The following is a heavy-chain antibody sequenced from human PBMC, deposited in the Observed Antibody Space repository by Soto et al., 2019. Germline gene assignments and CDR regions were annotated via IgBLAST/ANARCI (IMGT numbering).Heavy chain of an antibody. Sequence: QLQLQESGPGLVKPSETLSLTCTVSGGSINGSGYYWGWIRQPPGRGLEYIGSIYYTGRTYCSPYLKSRVTISVDTSENQFSLNLSSVTAADTAVYYYARHGSGSQYPTDYWGQGTVVTVSS. D-gene: IGHD3-10*01. CDR3: ARHGSGSQYPTDY. CDR2: IYYTGRT. J-gene: IGHJ4*02. CDR1: GGSINGSGYY. V-gene: IGHV4-39*01.